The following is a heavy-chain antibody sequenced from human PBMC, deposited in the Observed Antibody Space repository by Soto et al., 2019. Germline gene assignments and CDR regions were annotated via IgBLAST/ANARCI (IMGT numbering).Heavy chain of an antibody. D-gene: IGHD3-22*01. Sequence: SGNLALTCTVSGGSVSRGRYYWSWIRQPPGKGLEWIGYIYYSGSTNYNPSLKSRVTISVDTSKNQFSLKLSSVTAADTAVYYCARGSDSSGYPTRYFDYWGQGTLVTVSS. J-gene: IGHJ4*02. CDR1: GGSVSRGRYY. CDR3: ARGSDSSGYPTRYFDY. V-gene: IGHV4-61*01. CDR2: IYYSGST.